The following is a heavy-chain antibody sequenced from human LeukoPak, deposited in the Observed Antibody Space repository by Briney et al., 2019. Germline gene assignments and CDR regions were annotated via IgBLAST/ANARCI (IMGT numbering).Heavy chain of an antibody. CDR3: ARGTILEPFDI. Sequence: GGSLRLSCSASGFPFSSYAMHWVRQAPGKGLEYVSAISDSGGSTYYADSVKGRFTISRDNSKNTLYLQMSSLRAEDTAVYFCARGTILEPFDIWGQGTMVTVSS. V-gene: IGHV3-64D*09. CDR2: ISDSGGST. CDR1: GFPFSSYA. D-gene: IGHD3-3*01. J-gene: IGHJ3*02.